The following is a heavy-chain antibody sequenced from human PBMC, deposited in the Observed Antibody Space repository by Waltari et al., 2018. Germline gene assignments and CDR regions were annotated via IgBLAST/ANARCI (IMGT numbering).Heavy chain of an antibody. D-gene: IGHD3-22*01. V-gene: IGHV3-21*01. J-gene: IGHJ4*02. Sequence: EVQLVDSGGGLVKPGGSLRLSCAASGFTFSSYSMNWVRQTPGKGLEWVSSISSSSSYIYYADSVKGRFTISRDNAKNSLYLQMNSLRAEDTAVYYCARDFSDYYDNPDPHENDYWGQGTLVTVSS. CDR1: GFTFSSYS. CDR3: ARDFSDYYDNPDPHENDY. CDR2: ISSSSSYI.